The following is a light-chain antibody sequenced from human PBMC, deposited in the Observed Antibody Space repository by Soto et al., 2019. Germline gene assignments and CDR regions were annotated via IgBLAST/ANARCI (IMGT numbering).Light chain of an antibody. V-gene: IGLV2-11*01. Sequence: QSALTQPRSVSGSPGQSLTISCTGASSDVGGYNYVSWYQQYPGKAPKLMIYDVTKRPSGVPDRLSGYKSGNTASLTISGLQAADEADYYCCSYAGNFILVFGGGTKVTVL. CDR1: SSDVGGYNY. CDR2: DVT. CDR3: CSYAGNFILV. J-gene: IGLJ2*01.